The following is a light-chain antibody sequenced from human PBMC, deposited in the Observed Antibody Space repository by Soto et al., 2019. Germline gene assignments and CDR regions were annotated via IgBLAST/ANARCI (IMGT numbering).Light chain of an antibody. Sequence: QSVLTQPPSASRTPGQRVTISCSGGSSNIGSNSVNWYQQLPGTAPKLLIYSTNQRPSGVPDRFSGSKSDTSASLAISGLQSEDEADYYGAAWDDSLNGEVVFGGGTKLTVL. CDR2: STN. J-gene: IGLJ2*01. CDR3: AAWDDSLNGEVV. CDR1: SSNIGSNS. V-gene: IGLV1-44*01.